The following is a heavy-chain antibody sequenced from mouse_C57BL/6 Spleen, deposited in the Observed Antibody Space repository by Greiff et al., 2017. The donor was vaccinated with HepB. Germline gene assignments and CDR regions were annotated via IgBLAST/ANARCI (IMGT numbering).Heavy chain of an antibody. CDR1: GFTFSDYY. CDR2: INYDGSST. Sequence: EVQLVESEGGLVQPGSSMKLSCTASGFTFSDYYMAWVRQGPEKGLEWVANINYDGSSTYYMDSLKSRFIISSDNAKNILYMQMSSLKSEDTATYYCARDGGLHGYFDVWGTGTTVTVSS. CDR3: ARDGGLHGYFDV. V-gene: IGHV5-16*01. D-gene: IGHD1-1*02. J-gene: IGHJ1*03.